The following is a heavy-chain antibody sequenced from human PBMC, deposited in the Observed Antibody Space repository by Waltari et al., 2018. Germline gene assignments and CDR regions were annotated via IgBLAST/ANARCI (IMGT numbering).Heavy chain of an antibody. CDR1: GAAISSGGSY. D-gene: IGHD3-22*01. V-gene: IGHV4-31*03. CDR2: IYYSGST. Sequence: QVQLQESGPGLLTASQTLSLTCTVSGAAISSGGSYWSWIRQPPGKGLEWIGYIYYSGSTYYNPSLKSRLTISLDTSENQFSLTLTSVTAADTAVYYCAGGSSGYSYFFKQWGQGTLVTVSP. J-gene: IGHJ4*02. CDR3: AGGSSGYSYFFKQ.